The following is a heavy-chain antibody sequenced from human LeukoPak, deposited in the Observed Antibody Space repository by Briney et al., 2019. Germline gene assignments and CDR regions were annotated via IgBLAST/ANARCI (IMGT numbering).Heavy chain of an antibody. Sequence: GGSLRLSCAVSGFTFTDYWMNWVRQAPGKGLEWVASIRQDGGEKSYVDSVKGRFTISKDNTKSSLYLQINSLRAEDTAVYYCARDGTAAGLYFDLWGQGTLVTVSS. CDR2: IRQDGGEK. CDR3: ARDGTAAGLYFDL. CDR1: GFTFTDYW. J-gene: IGHJ4*01. D-gene: IGHD1-1*01. V-gene: IGHV3-7*01.